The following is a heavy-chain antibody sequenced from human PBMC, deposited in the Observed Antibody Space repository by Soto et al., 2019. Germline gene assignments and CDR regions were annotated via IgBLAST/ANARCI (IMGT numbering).Heavy chain of an antibody. D-gene: IGHD2-15*01. CDR3: AKGYCSGGSCIDAFDI. V-gene: IGHV3-23*01. Sequence: GGSLRLSCAASGFTFSSYAMSWVRQAPGKGLEWVSAISGSGGSTYYADSVKGRFTISRDNSKNTLYLQMNSLRAEDTAVYYCAKGYCSGGSCIDAFDIWGQGTMVTVPS. CDR2: ISGSGGST. J-gene: IGHJ3*02. CDR1: GFTFSSYA.